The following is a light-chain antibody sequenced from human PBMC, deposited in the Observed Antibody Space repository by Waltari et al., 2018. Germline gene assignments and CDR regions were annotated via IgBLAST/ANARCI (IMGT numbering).Light chain of an antibody. V-gene: IGKV1-5*01. Sequence: DIQMTQSPSTLSASIGDRVTITCRASQRIHSWLAWYQQRPGKAPQLLIYDVSSLETGAPSRFSGSGSGTEFTLTISSLQPDDFATYYCQQYNTFSGTFGQGTKVEIK. CDR3: QQYNTFSGT. CDR1: QRIHSW. CDR2: DVS. J-gene: IGKJ1*01.